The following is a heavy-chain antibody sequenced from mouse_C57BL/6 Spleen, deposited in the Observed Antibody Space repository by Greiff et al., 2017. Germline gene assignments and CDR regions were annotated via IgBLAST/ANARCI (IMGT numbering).Heavy chain of an antibody. J-gene: IGHJ2*01. D-gene: IGHD1-1*01. V-gene: IGHV1-64*01. CDR1: GYTFTSYW. Sequence: QVQLQQPGAELVKPGASVKLSCKASGYTFTSYWMHWVKQRPGQGLEWIGMIHPNSGSTNYNEKFKSKATLTVDKSSSTAYMQLSSLTSEDSAVYYFARNVLTTVGSYFDYWGQGTTLTVSS. CDR3: ARNVLTTVGSYFDY. CDR2: IHPNSGST.